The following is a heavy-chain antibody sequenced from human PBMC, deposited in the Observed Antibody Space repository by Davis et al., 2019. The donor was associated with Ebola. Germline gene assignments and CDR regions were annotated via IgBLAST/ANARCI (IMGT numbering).Heavy chain of an antibody. V-gene: IGHV3-49*04. CDR1: GFTFGDYA. D-gene: IGHD3-16*01. CDR3: TRESGGGMDV. J-gene: IGHJ6*02. Sequence: GGSLRLSCTASGFTFGDYAMSWVRQAPGKGLEWVGFIRSKAYGGTTEYAATVKGRFTISRDDSKTIAYLQMNSLKTEDTAVYYSTRESGGGMDVWGQGTTVTVSS. CDR2: IRSKAYGGTT.